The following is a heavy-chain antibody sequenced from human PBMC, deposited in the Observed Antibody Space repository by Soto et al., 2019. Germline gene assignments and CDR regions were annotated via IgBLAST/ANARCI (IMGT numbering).Heavy chain of an antibody. V-gene: IGHV4-59*01. CDR3: ARTDDYGDYTDAFDI. D-gene: IGHD4-17*01. Sequence: PSETLSLTCTVSGGSISSYYWSWIRQPPGKGLEWIGYIYYSGSTNYNPSLKSRVTISVDTSKNQFSLKLSSVTAADTAVYYCARTDDYGDYTDAFDIWGQGTVVTVSS. CDR1: GGSISSYY. J-gene: IGHJ3*02. CDR2: IYYSGST.